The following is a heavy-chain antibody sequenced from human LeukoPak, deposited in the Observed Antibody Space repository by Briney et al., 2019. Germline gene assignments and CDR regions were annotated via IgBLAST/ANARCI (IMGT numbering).Heavy chain of an antibody. Sequence: SQTLSPTCTLSGGSITSSSSYWGWIRHPPGKGLEWIGSTSFSGNTYYKSSLKSPVTISVETSNNQFSLKLSSVTAADTAVYYCARSSRITIFGVVIRFAFDIWDQGTMVTVSS. CDR3: ARSSRITIFGVVIRFAFDI. CDR1: GGSITSSSSY. D-gene: IGHD3-3*01. V-gene: IGHV4-39*01. CDR2: TSFSGNT. J-gene: IGHJ3*02.